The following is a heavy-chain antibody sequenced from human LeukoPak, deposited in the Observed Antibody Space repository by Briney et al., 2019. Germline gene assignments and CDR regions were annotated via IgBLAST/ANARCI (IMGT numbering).Heavy chain of an antibody. CDR3: ASLVGATLFDY. D-gene: IGHD1-26*01. V-gene: IGHV3-21*01. CDR1: GFTFSSYS. J-gene: IGHJ4*02. Sequence: GGSLRLSCAASGFTFSSYSMEWVRQAPGKGLEWVSSISSSGSYIYYADSVKGRFTISRDNAKNSLYLQMNSLRAEDTAVYYCASLVGATLFDYWGQGTLVTVSS. CDR2: ISSSGSYI.